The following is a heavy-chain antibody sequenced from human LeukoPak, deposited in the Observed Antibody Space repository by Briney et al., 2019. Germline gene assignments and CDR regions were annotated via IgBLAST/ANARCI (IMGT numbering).Heavy chain of an antibody. CDR3: ARDRAGRQAWVEFDL. V-gene: IGHV3-53*05. D-gene: IGHD3-10*01. CDR1: GFTVVNTL. CDR2: INADGDA. J-gene: IGHJ5*02. Sequence: PGGSLRLSCTISGFTVVNTLMDWVRQAPGKGPEWVALINADGDAVYADSAKGRFTISRDTSRNMLYLQMNALRPEDSAIYYCARDRAGRQAWVEFDLWGQRTLVTVSS.